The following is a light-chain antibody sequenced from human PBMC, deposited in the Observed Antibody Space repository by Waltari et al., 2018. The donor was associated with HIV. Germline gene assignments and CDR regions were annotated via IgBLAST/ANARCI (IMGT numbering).Light chain of an antibody. V-gene: IGLV2-11*01. CDR2: DVT. Sequence: QSALTQPRSVSGSPGQSVTISCTRTGSDVGNFNFVSWYQHLPAKAPKLLIYDVTKRPSGVPDRFSGSKSGDTASLTISGLQAEDEADYYCCTYAAKYVLFGGETNLTVL. CDR3: CTYAAKYVL. J-gene: IGLJ2*01. CDR1: GSDVGNFNF.